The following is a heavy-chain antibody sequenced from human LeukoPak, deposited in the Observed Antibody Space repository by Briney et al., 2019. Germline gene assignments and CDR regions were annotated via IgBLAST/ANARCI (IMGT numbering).Heavy chain of an antibody. D-gene: IGHD3-9*01. CDR2: INLNSGGT. Sequence: ASVKVSCKASGYTFTGYYMHWVRQAPGQGLEWMGWINLNSGGTNHAQNFQGGVTMTRDTSITTAYMELSRLRSDDTAVYYCARSPDILTGEKFDYWGQGTLVTVSS. V-gene: IGHV1-2*02. J-gene: IGHJ4*02. CDR1: GYTFTGYY. CDR3: ARSPDILTGEKFDY.